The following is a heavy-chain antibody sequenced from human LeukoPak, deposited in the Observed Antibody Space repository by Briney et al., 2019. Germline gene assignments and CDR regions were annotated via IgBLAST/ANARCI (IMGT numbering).Heavy chain of an antibody. V-gene: IGHV3-7*01. CDR3: VRDTYGPSDS. CDR1: GFTFSNAW. J-gene: IGHJ4*02. Sequence: GGSLRLSCAASGFTFSNAWMSWVRQAPGKGLEWVANIKEDGSQKYYVDSVKGRFTISRDNAKNSLYLQMNSLRVEDTAVYFCVRDTYGPSDSWGQGTLVTVSS. CDR2: IKEDGSQK. D-gene: IGHD3-10*01.